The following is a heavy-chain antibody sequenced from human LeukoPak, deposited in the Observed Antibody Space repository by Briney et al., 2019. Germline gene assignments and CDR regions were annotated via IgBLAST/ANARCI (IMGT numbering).Heavy chain of an antibody. V-gene: IGHV3-53*01. D-gene: IGHD2-15*01. CDR2: IYSGGST. CDR3: ARYCSGGSCYFDY. J-gene: IGHJ4*02. Sequence: PGGSLRLSCAASGFTVSSNYMSWVRQAPGKGLEWVSVIYSGGSTYYADSVKGRFTISRDNSKNTLYLQMNSLRAEDTAVYYCARYCSGGSCYFDYWGQGTLVTVSS. CDR1: GFTVSSNY.